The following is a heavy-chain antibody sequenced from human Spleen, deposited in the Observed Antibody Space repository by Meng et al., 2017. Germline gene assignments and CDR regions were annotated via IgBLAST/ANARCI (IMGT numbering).Heavy chain of an antibody. CDR2: INYSGST. V-gene: IGHV4-59*01. D-gene: IGHD3-10*01. CDR1: SGSLGGYY. CDR3: ASVRFGELLPNY. J-gene: IGHJ4*02. Sequence: SETLSLTCAVYSGSLGGYYWSWIRQPPGKGLEWIGYINYSGSTNYNPSLKSRVTISADTSNNGFSLKLSSVTAADTAVYYCASVRFGELLPNYWGQGTLVTVSS.